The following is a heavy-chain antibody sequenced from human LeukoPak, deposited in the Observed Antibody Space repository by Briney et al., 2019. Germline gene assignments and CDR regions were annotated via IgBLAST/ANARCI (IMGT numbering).Heavy chain of an antibody. V-gene: IGHV3-7*01. CDR3: ARDLAGPPQEAFDI. Sequence: GGSLRLSCAASGFTFSSYWMSWVRQAPGKGLEWVANIKQDGSEKYYVDSVKGRFTISRDNDKNSLYLQMNSLRADDTAVYYCARDLAGPPQEAFDIWGQGTMVTVSS. CDR2: IKQDGSEK. J-gene: IGHJ3*02. CDR1: GFTFSSYW.